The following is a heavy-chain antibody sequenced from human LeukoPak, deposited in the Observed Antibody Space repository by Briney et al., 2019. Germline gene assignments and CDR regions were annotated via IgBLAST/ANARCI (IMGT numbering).Heavy chain of an antibody. CDR2: IYYSGST. Sequence: SETLSLTCTVSGGSVSRGSYYWSWIRQPPGKGLGWIGYIYYSGSTNYNPSLKSRVTISVDTSKNQFSLKLSSVTAADTAVYYCARGRYCGGDCYRPPDYWGQGTLVTVSS. CDR3: ARGRYCGGDCYRPPDY. CDR1: GGSVSRGSYY. D-gene: IGHD2-21*02. J-gene: IGHJ4*02. V-gene: IGHV4-61*01.